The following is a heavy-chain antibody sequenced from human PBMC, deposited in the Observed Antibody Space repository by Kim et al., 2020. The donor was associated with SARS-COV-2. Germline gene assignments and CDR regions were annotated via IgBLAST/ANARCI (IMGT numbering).Heavy chain of an antibody. CDR2: ISGVGIGT. V-gene: IGHV3-23*01. CDR1: GFTFSSYA. D-gene: IGHD6-13*01. CDR3: AKRDLTAARH. Sequence: GGSLRLSCAASGFTFSSYAMGWVRQAPGKGLEWVSGISGVGIGTYYADSVKGRFTISRDNSKNTLYLQMNSLGVDDTAIYYCAKRDLTAARHWGQGTLVTVSS. J-gene: IGHJ4*02.